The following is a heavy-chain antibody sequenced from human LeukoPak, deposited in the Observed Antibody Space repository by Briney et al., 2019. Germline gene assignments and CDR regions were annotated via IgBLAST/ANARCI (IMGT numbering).Heavy chain of an antibody. V-gene: IGHV4-61*01. CDR3: ARDSAPVRMSWYFDL. CDR1: GGSISGGPINSHY. Sequence: SETLSLTCSVSGGSISGGPINSHYWTWIRQSPGKRLECIGYVHYSGSTKYNPFLKSRATISLDTSKNQFSLQLRSVSAADTAVYYCARDSAPVRMSWYFDLWGRGTLVTVSS. CDR2: VHYSGST. D-gene: IGHD2/OR15-2a*01. J-gene: IGHJ2*01.